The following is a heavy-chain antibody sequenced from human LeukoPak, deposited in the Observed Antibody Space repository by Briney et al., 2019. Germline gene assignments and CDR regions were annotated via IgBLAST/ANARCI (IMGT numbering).Heavy chain of an antibody. D-gene: IGHD6-13*01. Sequence: GGSLRLSCAASGFTFSNYAMTWVRQAPGKGLEWVSTISGSGDRTYYADSVKGRFTISRDNSKNTLYVQTSSLRAEDTAVYYCAKDIRSSWYYFQDWGQGTLVTVSS. J-gene: IGHJ1*01. CDR1: GFTFSNYA. CDR3: AKDIRSSWYYFQD. V-gene: IGHV3-23*01. CDR2: ISGSGDRT.